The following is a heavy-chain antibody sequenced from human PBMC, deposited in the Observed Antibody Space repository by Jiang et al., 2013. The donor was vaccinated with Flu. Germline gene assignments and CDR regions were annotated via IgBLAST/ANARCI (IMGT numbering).Heavy chain of an antibody. CDR3: ALIIPPKGFDP. CDR2: IYYTGST. CDR1: GVSISTNSHY. V-gene: IGHV4-39*01. D-gene: IGHD2-21*01. J-gene: IGHJ5*02. Sequence: GPGLVKPPETLSLTCTVSGVSISTNSHYCAWIRRPPGKGLEWIGTIYYTGSTYYNPSLRSRVTISVDTSNNQFSLRLTSVTAADTAVYYCALIIPPKGFDPWGQGTLVTVSS.